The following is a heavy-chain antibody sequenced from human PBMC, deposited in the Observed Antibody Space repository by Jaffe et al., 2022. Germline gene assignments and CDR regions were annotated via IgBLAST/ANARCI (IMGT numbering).Heavy chain of an antibody. CDR2: IRYDGSNK. CDR1: GFTFSSYG. D-gene: IGHD3-3*01. CDR3: AKDGMVFGVVITASYYYMDV. V-gene: IGHV3-30*02. J-gene: IGHJ6*03. Sequence: QVQLVESGGGVVQPGGSLRLSCAASGFTFSSYGMHWVRQAPGKGLEWVAFIRYDGSNKYYADSVKGRFTISRDNSKNTLYLQMNSLRAEDTAVYYCAKDGMVFGVVITASYYYMDVWGKGTTVTVSS.